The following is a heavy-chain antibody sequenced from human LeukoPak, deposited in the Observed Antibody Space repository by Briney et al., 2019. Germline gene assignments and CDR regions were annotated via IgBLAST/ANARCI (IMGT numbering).Heavy chain of an antibody. CDR3: ARLVGLSTTASY. J-gene: IGHJ4*02. CDR2: INPTSGGT. CDR1: GYTFICYY. Sequence: GASVKVSCKASGYTFICYYLHWVRQAPGQGLEWMGWINPTSGGTNYAQKFQDRVTMTRDTSINTAYMELSRLTSDDTAVYYCARLVGLSTTASYWGQGILVLVSS. D-gene: IGHD5/OR15-5a*01. V-gene: IGHV1-2*02.